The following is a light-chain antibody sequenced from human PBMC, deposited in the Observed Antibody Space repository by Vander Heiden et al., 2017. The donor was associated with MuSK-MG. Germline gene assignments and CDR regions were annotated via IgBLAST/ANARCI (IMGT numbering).Light chain of an antibody. V-gene: IGKV3-20*01. CDR2: GAS. CDR3: QHYASLPLT. J-gene: IGKJ4*01. Sequence: EIVLTQPPGTLSLSTGERATLSCRASQNVRSNYLAWYQQKPGQAPRLLIYGASNRVTGIPERFSGSGSGTEFTLTISRLDPEDFAFYYCQHYASLPLTFGGGTKVEIK. CDR1: QNVRSNY.